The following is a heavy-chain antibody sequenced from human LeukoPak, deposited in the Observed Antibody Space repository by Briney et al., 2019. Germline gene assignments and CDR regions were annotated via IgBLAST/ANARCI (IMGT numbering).Heavy chain of an antibody. D-gene: IGHD6-19*01. Sequence: GSLRLSCAASGFTLNNYWMSWVRQAPGKGLEWVANIKQDGSEKYYVDSVKGRFTISRDNAKNSLYLQMNSLRAEDTAVYYCARSSGWYVGYFDYWGQGTLVTVSS. J-gene: IGHJ4*02. CDR2: IKQDGSEK. CDR3: ARSSGWYVGYFDY. CDR1: GFTLNNYW. V-gene: IGHV3-7*01.